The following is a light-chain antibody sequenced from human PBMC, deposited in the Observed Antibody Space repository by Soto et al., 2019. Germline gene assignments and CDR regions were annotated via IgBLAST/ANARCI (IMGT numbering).Light chain of an antibody. Sequence: EIVMTQSPATLSVSPGERATLSCRASQSVSRKLAWYQQKPGQAPRLLIYEASIRATGIPARFTGSGSGTEFTLTISSLQSEDFAIYYWKQYNDWSPITFGGGTQVEIK. CDR1: QSVSRK. J-gene: IGKJ4*01. CDR2: EAS. CDR3: KQYNDWSPIT. V-gene: IGKV3-15*01.